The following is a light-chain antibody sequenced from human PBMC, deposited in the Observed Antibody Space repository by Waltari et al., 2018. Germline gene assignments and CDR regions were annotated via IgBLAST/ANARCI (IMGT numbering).Light chain of an antibody. CDR1: QSVSSSY. J-gene: IGKJ3*01. CDR2: GAS. Sequence: EIVLTQSPGTLSLSPGERATLYCRASQSVSSSYLAWYQQKPGQAPRLLIYGASSRATGIPDRFSGSGSGTDFTLTISRLEPEDFAVYYCQQYGSSPFGFGPGTKVDIK. CDR3: QQYGSSPFG. V-gene: IGKV3-20*01.